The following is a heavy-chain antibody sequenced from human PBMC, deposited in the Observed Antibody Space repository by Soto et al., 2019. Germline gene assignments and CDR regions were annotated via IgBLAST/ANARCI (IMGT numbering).Heavy chain of an antibody. CDR1: VYSFPSFW. V-gene: IGHV5-51*01. Sequence: GESLKISCKVSVYSFPSFWIGWVRQMPGKGLEWLGSIYPGDSETRYSPSFQGEVTISADKSITTAYLHWSSLRASDTATYYCVKQHPLDSRAWHNWGQGTLVTV. CDR2: IYPGDSET. CDR3: VKQHPLDSRAWHN. D-gene: IGHD6-19*01. J-gene: IGHJ4*02.